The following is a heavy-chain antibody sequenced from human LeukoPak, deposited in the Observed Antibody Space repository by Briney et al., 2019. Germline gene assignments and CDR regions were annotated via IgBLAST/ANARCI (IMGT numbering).Heavy chain of an antibody. CDR1: GYTFTGYY. Sequence: ASVKVSCKASGYTFTGYYMHWVRQAPGQGLEWMGWINPNSGGANYAQKFQGRVTMTRDTSISTAYMELSRLRSDDTAVYYCARGRGSSSWIPEEDYWGQGTLVTVSS. CDR3: ARGRGSSSWIPEEDY. CDR2: INPNSGGA. V-gene: IGHV1-2*02. D-gene: IGHD6-13*01. J-gene: IGHJ4*02.